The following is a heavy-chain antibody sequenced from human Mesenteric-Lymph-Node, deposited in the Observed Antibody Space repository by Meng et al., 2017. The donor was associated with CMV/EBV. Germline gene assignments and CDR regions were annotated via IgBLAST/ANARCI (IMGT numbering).Heavy chain of an antibody. D-gene: IGHD2-15*01. J-gene: IGHJ6*02. Sequence: GGSLRLSCAASEFTFSRYGMHWVRQAPGKGLEWVASNSHDGSQKYYADSVKGRFTVARDNSMNTLYLQMNGLRPEDTAVYYCARVEDIVGYYGMDVWGQGTTVTVSS. V-gene: IGHV3-30*03. CDR1: EFTFSRYG. CDR3: ARVEDIVGYYGMDV. CDR2: NSHDGSQK.